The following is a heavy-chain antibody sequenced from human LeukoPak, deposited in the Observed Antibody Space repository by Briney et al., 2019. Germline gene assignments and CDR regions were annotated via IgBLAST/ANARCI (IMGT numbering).Heavy chain of an antibody. J-gene: IGHJ4*02. CDR1: EFTFSSYS. CDR2: ITNSGNSK. Sequence: GGSLRLSCAASEFTFSSYSMNWVRQAPGKGLEWVSYITNSGNSKSYADSVKGQFTISRDNAKNSLYLQMNSLRAEDTAVYYCARDYSDYGDYFDYWGQGTLVTVSS. D-gene: IGHD4-17*01. V-gene: IGHV3-48*04. CDR3: ARDYSDYGDYFDY.